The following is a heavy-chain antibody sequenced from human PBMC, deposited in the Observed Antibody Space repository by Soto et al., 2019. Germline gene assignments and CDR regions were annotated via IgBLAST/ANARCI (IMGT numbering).Heavy chain of an antibody. J-gene: IGHJ5*02. D-gene: IGHD6-13*01. V-gene: IGHV1-3*01. CDR2: INAGNGNT. CDR1: GYTFTSYA. CDR3: ARVRLTLDSSSGKYNWFDP. Sequence: GVSVKVSCKASGYTFTSYAMNWVRHAPGKRLEWMGWINAGNGNTNYAQKLQGRVTMTTDTSTSTAYMELRSLRSDDTAVYYCARVRLTLDSSSGKYNWFDPWGQGTLVTVSS.